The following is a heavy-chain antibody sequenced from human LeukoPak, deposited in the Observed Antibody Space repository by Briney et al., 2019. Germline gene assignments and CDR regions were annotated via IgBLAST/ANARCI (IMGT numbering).Heavy chain of an antibody. CDR1: GYTFITYY. V-gene: IGHV1-2*02. D-gene: IGHD3-16*01. Sequence: ASVKVSCKASGYTFITYYMQWVRQAPGQGLEWLGWIVTNSGGTTYAQKFQGRVTLTRDTSISTAYMELNGLTSDDTAMYFCARGALSHDFDIWGQGTMVTVSS. CDR3: ARGALSHDFDI. J-gene: IGHJ3*02. CDR2: IVTNSGGT.